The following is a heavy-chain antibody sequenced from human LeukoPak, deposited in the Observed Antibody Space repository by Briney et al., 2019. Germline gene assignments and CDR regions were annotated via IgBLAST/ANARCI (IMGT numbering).Heavy chain of an antibody. V-gene: IGHV1-18*01. CDR1: GYTFTSYG. D-gene: IGHD3-9*01. J-gene: IGHJ4*02. CDR2: ISAYNGNT. Sequence: ASVKVSCKASGYTFTSYGISWVRQAPGQGLEWMGWISAYNGNTNYAQKLQGRATMTTDTSTSTAYMELRSLRSDDTAVYYCARDGAILTGYYKGLFDYWGQGTLVTVSS. CDR3: ARDGAILTGYYKGLFDY.